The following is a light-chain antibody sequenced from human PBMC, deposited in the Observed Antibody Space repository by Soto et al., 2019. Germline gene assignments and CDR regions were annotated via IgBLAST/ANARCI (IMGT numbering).Light chain of an antibody. V-gene: IGKV3-15*01. CDR3: QQYNNWPPWT. J-gene: IGKJ1*01. Sequence: EIVMTQSPATLSVSPGERATLSCRASQSVSSNLAWYQQKPGQAPRLLIYGASTRATGIPARFSDSGSGTEFTLTISSLQSEDFEVYYCQQYNNWPPWTFGQGTKVEIK. CDR2: GAS. CDR1: QSVSSN.